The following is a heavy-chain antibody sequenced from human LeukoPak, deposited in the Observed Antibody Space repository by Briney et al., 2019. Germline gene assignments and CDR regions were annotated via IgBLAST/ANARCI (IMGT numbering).Heavy chain of an antibody. Sequence: GGSLRLSCAASGFTFDDNAMHWVRQAPGKGLEWVSGISWNSAHIDYADSVKGRFTISRDNAKNLLYLQMNSLRAEDTAVYYCARFGYVAAVDLWGQGTLVTVSS. CDR1: GFTFDDNA. J-gene: IGHJ4*02. D-gene: IGHD2-15*01. CDR3: ARFGYVAAVDL. CDR2: ISWNSAHI. V-gene: IGHV3-9*01.